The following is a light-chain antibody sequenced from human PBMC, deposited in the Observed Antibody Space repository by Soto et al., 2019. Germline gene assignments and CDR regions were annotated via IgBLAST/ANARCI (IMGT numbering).Light chain of an antibody. Sequence: VLTQSPGTLSLSPGERATLSCRASQSVSSSYLAWYQQKPGQAPRLLIYGASSRATGIPDRFSGSGSGTDFTLTISRLEPEDFAVYYCQQYGSSPMTFGQGTKVDIK. V-gene: IGKV3-20*01. CDR1: QSVSSSY. J-gene: IGKJ1*01. CDR2: GAS. CDR3: QQYGSSPMT.